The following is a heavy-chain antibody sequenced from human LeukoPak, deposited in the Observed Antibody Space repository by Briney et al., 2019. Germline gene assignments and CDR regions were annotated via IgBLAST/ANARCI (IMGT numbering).Heavy chain of an antibody. Sequence: GGSLRLSCAASGFSFRSYSMNWVRQAPGKGLEWVSFISSSSTYIYYADSMKGRFTISRDNAKNSLFLQMNSLRAEDTAVYYCARDRSSWYEVWFDPWGQGTLITVSS. V-gene: IGHV3-21*01. CDR3: ARDRSSWYEVWFDP. J-gene: IGHJ5*02. CDR2: ISSSSTYI. D-gene: IGHD6-13*01. CDR1: GFSFRSYS.